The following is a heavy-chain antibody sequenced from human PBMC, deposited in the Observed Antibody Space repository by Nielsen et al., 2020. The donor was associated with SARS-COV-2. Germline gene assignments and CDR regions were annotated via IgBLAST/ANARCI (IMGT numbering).Heavy chain of an antibody. CDR3: ARDWSSGSGSSYYYYGMDV. J-gene: IGHJ6*02. CDR1: GFTFSSYA. Sequence: GESLKISCSASGFTFSSYAIHWVRQVPGKGLEWVADIKQDGSEKVYVDSVKGRFTISRDNAKNSLYLQMNSLRAEDTAVYYCARDWSSGSGSSYYYYGMDVWGQGTKVTVS. V-gene: IGHV3-7*01. CDR2: IKQDGSEK. D-gene: IGHD3-10*01.